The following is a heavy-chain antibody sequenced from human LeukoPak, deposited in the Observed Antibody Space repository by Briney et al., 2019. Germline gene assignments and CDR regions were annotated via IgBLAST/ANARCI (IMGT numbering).Heavy chain of an antibody. CDR3: AKEYSGSYYWGAFDI. CDR1: GFTFDDYA. J-gene: IGHJ3*02. V-gene: IGHV3-9*01. D-gene: IGHD1-26*01. CDR2: ISWNSGSI. Sequence: GRSLRLSCAASGFTFDDYAMHWVRQAPGKGLEWVSGISWNSGSIGYADSVKGRFTISRDNAKNSLYLQMNSLRAEDTALYYCAKEYSGSYYWGAFDIWGQGTMVTVSS.